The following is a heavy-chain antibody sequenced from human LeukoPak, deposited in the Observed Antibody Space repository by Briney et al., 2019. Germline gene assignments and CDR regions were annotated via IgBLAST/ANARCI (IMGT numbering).Heavy chain of an antibody. CDR3: AKSRRGYSYGPNYYYYMDV. D-gene: IGHD5-18*01. V-gene: IGHV3-73*01. CDR1: GFVFNGSA. J-gene: IGHJ6*03. Sequence: PGGSLRLSCAASGFVFNGSAIHWVRQASGKGLEWVGRIRSKANSYATVYAASVKGRFTISRDDSKNTAYLQMNSLKTEDTAVYYCAKSRRGYSYGPNYYYYMDVWGKGTTVTISS. CDR2: IRSKANSYAT.